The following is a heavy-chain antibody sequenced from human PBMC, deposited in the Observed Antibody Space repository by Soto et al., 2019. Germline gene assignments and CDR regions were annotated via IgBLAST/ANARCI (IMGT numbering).Heavy chain of an antibody. CDR3: VRGTNDWPGMDV. D-gene: IGHD3-9*01. CDR1: GFTFSHYW. Sequence: DVQLVESGGGSVQPGGSLRLSCAFSGFTFSHYWMHWVRQAPGKGLACVSRLNQDGSDTNYADSVKGRFTVSRDNAKNTLYLQMNNLRVEDTGLYFCVRGTNDWPGMDVWGQGTTVTVS. CDR2: LNQDGSDT. V-gene: IGHV3-74*01. J-gene: IGHJ6*02.